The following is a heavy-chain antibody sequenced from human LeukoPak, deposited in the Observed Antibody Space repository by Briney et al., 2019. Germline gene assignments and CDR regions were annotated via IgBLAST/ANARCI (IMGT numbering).Heavy chain of an antibody. V-gene: IGHV4-34*01. CDR1: GGSFSGYY. CDR2: INHSGGT. J-gene: IGHJ6*03. D-gene: IGHD5-18*01. CDR3: ARGWRGGGYRRTYYYYMDV. Sequence: SHTLSLTCAVDGGSFSGYYWSSIRQPPGEGLEWSGEINHSGGTNYTPSLKSRVTISVDTCKDQFSLKLSSVTAAHTAVYYCARGWRGGGYRRTYYYYMDVWGKGTTVTVSS.